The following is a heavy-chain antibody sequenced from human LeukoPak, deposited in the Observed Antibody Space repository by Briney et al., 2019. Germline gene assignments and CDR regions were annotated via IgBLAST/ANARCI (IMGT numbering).Heavy chain of an antibody. CDR1: GDSISSYY. V-gene: IGHV4-39*07. J-gene: IGHJ4*02. CDR3: ARISVTATGNIFDY. Sequence: TASETLSLTCTVSGDSISSYYWSWIRQPPGKGLEWIGSINYSGNTYYHASLKSRVTISVDTSKNQFSLKLSSVTAADTAVYYCARISVTATGNIFDYWGQGTLVTVSS. CDR2: INYSGNT. D-gene: IGHD6-13*01.